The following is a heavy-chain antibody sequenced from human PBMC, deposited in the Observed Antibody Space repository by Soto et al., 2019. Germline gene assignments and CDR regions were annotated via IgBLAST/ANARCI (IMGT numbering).Heavy chain of an antibody. CDR1: GFTFSSYG. Sequence: GGSLRLSCAASGFTFSSYGMHWVRQAPGKGLEWVAVISYDGSNKYYADSVRGRCTISRDNSKTTLYLQMDSLRAEDTAVYYCATWGGYCGVYACTNYYCATDVWGQATTVTASS. J-gene: IGHJ6*02. CDR3: ATWGGYCGVYACTNYYCATDV. D-gene: IGHD2-21*01. V-gene: IGHV3-30*03. CDR2: ISYDGSNK.